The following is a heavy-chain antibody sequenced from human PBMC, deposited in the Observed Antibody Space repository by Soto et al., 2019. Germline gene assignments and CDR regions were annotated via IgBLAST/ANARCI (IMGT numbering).Heavy chain of an antibody. CDR1: EGHFDRFA. CDR2: IIPFLSAT. D-gene: IGHD4-17*01. V-gene: IGHV1-69*01. Sequence: QVQLVQSGAEVKKPGSSVKVSCRASEGHFDRFALSWLRQAHGQGLEWMGGIIPFLSATTYAQKFQGRVTITADESASTLYLELRSLTSDDTAVYYCARGEDDYGDFGSMDVWGQGTSVTVSS. CDR3: ARGEDDYGDFGSMDV. J-gene: IGHJ6*02.